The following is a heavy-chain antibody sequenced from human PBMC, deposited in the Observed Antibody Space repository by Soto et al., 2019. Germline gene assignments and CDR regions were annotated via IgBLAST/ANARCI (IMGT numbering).Heavy chain of an antibody. D-gene: IGHD5-12*01. V-gene: IGHV4-34*01. J-gene: IGHJ4*02. Sequence: SETLSLTCAVYGGSFSSYYWNWIRQSPGKGLEWIGEIHHSGSTKYNPSLKSRVTISVDTSKNQFSLNLSSVTAADASVYYCARGYASGYGFDYWGQGTVVTVSS. CDR1: GGSFSSYY. CDR2: IHHSGST. CDR3: ARGYASGYGFDY.